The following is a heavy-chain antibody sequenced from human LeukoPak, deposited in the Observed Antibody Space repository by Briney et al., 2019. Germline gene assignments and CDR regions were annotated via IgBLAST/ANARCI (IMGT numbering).Heavy chain of an antibody. J-gene: IGHJ4*02. D-gene: IGHD3-3*01. V-gene: IGHV3-20*04. CDR1: GFTFDDYG. Sequence: GGSLRLSCVASGFTFDDYGMSWVRQAPGKGLEWVSGINWNGGSTGYADSVKGRFTISRDNAKNSLYLQMNSLRAEDTALYYCARVWDDFWSGYYGGGFDYWGQGTLVTVSS. CDR2: INWNGGST. CDR3: ARVWDDFWSGYYGGGFDY.